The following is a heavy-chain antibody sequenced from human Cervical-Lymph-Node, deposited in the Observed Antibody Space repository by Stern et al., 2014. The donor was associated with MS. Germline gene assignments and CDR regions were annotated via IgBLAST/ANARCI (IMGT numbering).Heavy chain of an antibody. Sequence: QVQLVQSGAEVKKPGGSVKVSCKASGYVFTSYEINWVRQATGQGLEWMGWMNPKSGNTGYAQKFQGRVTLTRNMSTNTVYIEMSSLRSEDTAVYYCARGRCSSNSCYDYYGLDVWGQGTAVTVSS. CDR3: ARGRCSSNSCYDYYGLDV. J-gene: IGHJ6*02. V-gene: IGHV1-8*01. D-gene: IGHD2-2*01. CDR1: GYVFTSYE. CDR2: MNPKSGNT.